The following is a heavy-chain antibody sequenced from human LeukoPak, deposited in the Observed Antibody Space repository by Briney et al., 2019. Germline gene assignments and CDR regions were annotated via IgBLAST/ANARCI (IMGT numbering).Heavy chain of an antibody. J-gene: IGHJ6*03. V-gene: IGHV3-74*01. CDR2: INSDGSST. CDR3: ARASITMVRGVALRYYYYYMDV. D-gene: IGHD3-10*01. CDR1: GFTFSSYW. Sequence: TGGSLRLSCAASGFTFSSYWMHWVRQAPGKGLVWVSRINSDGSSTSYADSVKGRFTISRDNAKNTLYLQMNSLRAEDTAAYYCARASITMVRGVALRYYYYYMDVWGKGTTVTVSS.